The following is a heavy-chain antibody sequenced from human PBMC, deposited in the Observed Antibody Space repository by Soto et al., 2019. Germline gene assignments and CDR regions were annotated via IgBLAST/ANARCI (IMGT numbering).Heavy chain of an antibody. D-gene: IGHD6-19*01. CDR1: GGSVSSGSYY. V-gene: IGHV4-61*01. Sequence: PSETLSLTCTVSGGSVSSGSYYWSWIRQPPGKGLEWIGDMYNSGSSNYNPSLKSRVIISVDTSKNQFSLKLSSVTAADTAVYYCARVSSGWYYFDYWGQGTLVTVSS. CDR3: ARVSSGWYYFDY. J-gene: IGHJ4*02. CDR2: MYNSGSS.